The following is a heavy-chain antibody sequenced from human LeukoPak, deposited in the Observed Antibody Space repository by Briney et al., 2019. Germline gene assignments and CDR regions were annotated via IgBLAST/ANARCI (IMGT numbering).Heavy chain of an antibody. J-gene: IGHJ4*02. Sequence: KTSETLSLTCTVSGASFNSDDQYWNWIRQSPGKGLDWIGSIHPSGMLYNNPSLERRGTMSRDASKNQFCLNLNSVTAADTAVYFCSRGLDSRKLGYWGQGILVTVSS. CDR1: GASFNSDDQY. D-gene: IGHD3-22*01. CDR3: SRGLDSRKLGY. V-gene: IGHV4-31*03. CDR2: IHPSGML.